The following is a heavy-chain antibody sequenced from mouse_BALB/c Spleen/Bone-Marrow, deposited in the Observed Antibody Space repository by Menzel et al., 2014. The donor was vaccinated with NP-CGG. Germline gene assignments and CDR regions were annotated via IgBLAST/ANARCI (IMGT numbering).Heavy chain of an antibody. D-gene: IGHD3-2*01. Sequence: EVQLQQSGPELVKPGASVKMSCKASGYTFTSYVMHWVKQKPGQGLEWIGYINPYNDGTKYNEKFKGKATLTSDKSSSTAHMERSSLTSEDSAVYYCARPRQLGLPYYFDYWGRGTTLTVSS. CDR3: ARPRQLGLPYYFDY. V-gene: IGHV1-14*01. CDR2: INPYNDGT. J-gene: IGHJ2*01. CDR1: GYTFTSYV.